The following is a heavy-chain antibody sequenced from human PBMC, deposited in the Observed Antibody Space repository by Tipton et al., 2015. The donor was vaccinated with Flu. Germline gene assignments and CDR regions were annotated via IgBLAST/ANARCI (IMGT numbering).Heavy chain of an antibody. CDR1: GFTFSSYA. CDR3: AKKGEGYCSCGSCLGYFDY. CDR2: ISGRGGST. D-gene: IGHD2-15*01. V-gene: IGHV3-23*01. Sequence: SLRLSCAASGFTFSSYAMSWVRQAPGKGLEWVSAISGRGGSTYYADSVKGRFTISRDNSKNTLYLQMNSLRAEDTAVYYCAKKGEGYCSCGSCLGYFDYWGQGTLVTVSS. J-gene: IGHJ4*02.